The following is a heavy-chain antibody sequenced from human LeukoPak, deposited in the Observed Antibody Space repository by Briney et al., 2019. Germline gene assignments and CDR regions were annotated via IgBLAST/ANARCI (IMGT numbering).Heavy chain of an antibody. J-gene: IGHJ5*02. CDR1: GYTFTSYG. V-gene: IGHV1-18*01. D-gene: IGHD6-13*01. Sequence: ASVKVSCKASGYTFTSYGISWVRQAPGQGLEWMGWISAYNGNTNHAQKLQGRVTMTTDTSTSTAYMELRSLRSDDTAVYYCAREIAAAGTGNWFDPWGQGTLVTVSS. CDR3: AREIAAAGTGNWFDP. CDR2: ISAYNGNT.